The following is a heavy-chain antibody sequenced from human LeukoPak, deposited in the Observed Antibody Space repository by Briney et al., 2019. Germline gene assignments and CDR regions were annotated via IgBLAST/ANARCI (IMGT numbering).Heavy chain of an antibody. Sequence: GGSLRLSCAASEFTFSNYALTWVRRAPGKGLEWVSSISATGRATYYADSVKGRFIISRDNSKEMVHLQMNSLRADDTAVYYRARGPQFGYYGSGSYCFDYWGQGTLVTVSS. CDR2: ISATGRAT. D-gene: IGHD3-10*01. J-gene: IGHJ4*02. V-gene: IGHV3-23*01. CDR3: ARGPQFGYYGSGSYCFDY. CDR1: EFTFSNYA.